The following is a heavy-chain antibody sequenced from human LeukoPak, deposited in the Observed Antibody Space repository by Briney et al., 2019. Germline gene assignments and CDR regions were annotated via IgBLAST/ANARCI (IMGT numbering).Heavy chain of an antibody. CDR1: GFTVSNNY. CDR2: IYSGGST. V-gene: IGHV3-66*01. CDR3: AKDDLPNDEYSSPIDAFDI. Sequence: GGSLRLSCAASGFTVSNNYMSWVRQAPGKGLEWVSVIYSGGSTYYADSVKGRFTISRDDSKNTLYLQMNSLRAEDTAVYYCAKDDLPNDEYSSPIDAFDIWGQGTMVTVSS. J-gene: IGHJ3*02. D-gene: IGHD6-6*01.